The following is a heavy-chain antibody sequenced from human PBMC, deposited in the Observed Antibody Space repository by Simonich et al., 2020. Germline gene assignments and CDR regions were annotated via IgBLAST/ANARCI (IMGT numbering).Heavy chain of an antibody. Sequence: GGGLVQPGGSLRLSCAASGFTFSSYAMSWVRRAPGKGLEWVSAISGSGGSTYYADSVNGRFTISRDNSKNTLYLQMNSLRAEDTAVYYCAKDLGERITMIVVVIDAFDIWGQGTMVTVSS. J-gene: IGHJ3*02. CDR2: ISGSGGST. D-gene: IGHD3-22*01. CDR3: AKDLGERITMIVVVIDAFDI. V-gene: IGHV3-23*01. CDR1: GFTFSSYA.